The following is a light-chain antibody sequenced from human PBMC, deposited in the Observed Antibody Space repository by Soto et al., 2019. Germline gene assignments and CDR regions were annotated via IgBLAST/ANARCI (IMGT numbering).Light chain of an antibody. CDR3: QDSNIAPIT. CDR1: QGIGNY. V-gene: IGKV1-27*01. CDR2: AAS. J-gene: IGKJ5*01. Sequence: VQVTQTQTSLSASVGDRVTITCRASQGIGNYLAWYQQKPGKVPKLLIFAASTLQSGVPSRFSGSGSGTDFTLTISSLQPDDVATYYCQDSNIAPITFGHGTRLEIK.